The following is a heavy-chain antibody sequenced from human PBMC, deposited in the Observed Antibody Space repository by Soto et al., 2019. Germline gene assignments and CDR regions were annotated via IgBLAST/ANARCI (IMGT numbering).Heavy chain of an antibody. J-gene: IGHJ6*03. CDR1: GFTFSSYW. CDR2: IKQDGSEK. V-gene: IGHV3-7*03. Sequence: GGSLRLSCAASGFTFSSYWMSWVRQAPGKGLEWVANIKQDGSEKYYVDSVKGRFTISRDNAKNSLHLQMNSLRAEDTAVYYCARDSLYSSSWYYYYYMDVWGKGTTVTVSS. D-gene: IGHD6-13*01. CDR3: ARDSLYSSSWYYYYYMDV.